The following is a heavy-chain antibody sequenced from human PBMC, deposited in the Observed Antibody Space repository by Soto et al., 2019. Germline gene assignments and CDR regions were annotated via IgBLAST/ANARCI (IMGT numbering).Heavy chain of an antibody. J-gene: IGHJ6*02. CDR3: VRSPYYDILTGYYYYGMDV. CDR1: GFTFSSYS. CDR2: ISSSSSTI. V-gene: IGHV3-48*02. D-gene: IGHD3-9*01. Sequence: PGGSLRLSCAASGFTFSSYSMNWVRQAPGKGLEWVSYISSSSSTIYYADSVKGRFTISRDNAKNSLYLQMNSLRDEDTAVYYCVRSPYYDILTGYYYYGMDVWGQGTTVTVSS.